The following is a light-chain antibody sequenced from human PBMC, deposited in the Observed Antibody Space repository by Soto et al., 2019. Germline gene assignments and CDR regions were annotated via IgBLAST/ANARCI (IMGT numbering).Light chain of an antibody. V-gene: IGLV1-47*02. Sequence: QTVVTQPPSASRTPGQRVTISCSGSSSNIGGNYVYWYQQLPGTAPKLLVYFDNQRPSGVPDRFSGSKSGTSASLAISGLLSEDEADYYCAAWDDSLSGVVFGGGPKLTVL. CDR1: SSNIGGNY. CDR2: FDN. CDR3: AAWDDSLSGVV. J-gene: IGLJ2*01.